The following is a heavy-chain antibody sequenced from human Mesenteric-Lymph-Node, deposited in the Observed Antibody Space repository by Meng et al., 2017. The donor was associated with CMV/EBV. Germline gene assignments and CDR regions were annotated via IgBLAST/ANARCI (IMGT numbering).Heavy chain of an antibody. CDR3: ARDIGNFDY. Sequence: GGSLRLSCAASGFTFYTYAMSWVRQAPGKGLEWVAFISYSGGTTYYADSVKGRFTISRDNSRNTLYLQMNSLRPEDTAMYYCARDIGNFDYWGQGTLVTVSS. J-gene: IGHJ4*02. V-gene: IGHV3-23*01. D-gene: IGHD1-14*01. CDR1: GFTFYTYA. CDR2: ISYSGGTT.